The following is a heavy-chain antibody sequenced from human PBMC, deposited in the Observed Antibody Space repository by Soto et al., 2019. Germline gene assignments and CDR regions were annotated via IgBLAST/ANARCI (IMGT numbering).Heavy chain of an antibody. Sequence: GGSLRLSCAASGFTFSSHAMSWVRQAPGKGLEWVSAIRNGGDRTYYADSVKGRFTISRDNSKNTLFLQMNSLRAEDTAVYYCAKDKMEQWLVGGYFDFWGQGTLVTVSS. D-gene: IGHD6-19*01. CDR1: GFTFSSHA. CDR2: IRNGGDRT. CDR3: AKDKMEQWLVGGYFDF. J-gene: IGHJ4*02. V-gene: IGHV3-23*01.